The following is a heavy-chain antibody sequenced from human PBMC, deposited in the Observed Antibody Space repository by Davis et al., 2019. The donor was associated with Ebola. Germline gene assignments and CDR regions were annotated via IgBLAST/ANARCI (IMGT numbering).Heavy chain of an antibody. J-gene: IGHJ3*02. CDR3: ARDQEVVAATPTRDAFDI. Sequence: GESLKISCAASGFTFSSYAMHWVRQAPGKGLEWVAVISYDGSNKYYADSVKGRFTISRDNSKNTLYLQMNSLRAEDTAVYYCARDQEVVAATPTRDAFDIWGQGTMVTVSS. D-gene: IGHD2-15*01. V-gene: IGHV3-30-3*01. CDR2: ISYDGSNK. CDR1: GFTFSSYA.